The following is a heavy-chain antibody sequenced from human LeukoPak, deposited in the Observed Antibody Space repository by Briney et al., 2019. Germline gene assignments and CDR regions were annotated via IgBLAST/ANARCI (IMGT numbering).Heavy chain of an antibody. CDR3: ARAQTYYYDSSGYYGTYYFDY. V-gene: IGHV1-69*05. J-gene: IGHJ4*02. CDR2: IIPIFGTA. CDR1: GGTFSSYA. D-gene: IGHD3-22*01. Sequence: SVKVSCKASGGTFSSYAISWVQQAPGQGLEWMGGIIPIFGTANYAQKFQGRVTITTDESTSTAYMELSSLRSEDTAVYYCARAQTYYYDSSGYYGTYYFDYWGQGTLVTVSS.